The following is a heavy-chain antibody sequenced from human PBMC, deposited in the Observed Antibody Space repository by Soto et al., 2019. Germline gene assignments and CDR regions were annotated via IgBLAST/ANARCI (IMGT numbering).Heavy chain of an antibody. J-gene: IGHJ3*02. CDR2: ISWNSGRI. CDR3: VKAGSGGQEVSPFDAFEI. Sequence: DVQVVESGGGLVQPGRSLRLSCATSGFTFDDYAMHWVRQAPGKGLEWVAGISWNSGRIGYADSVKGRFTMSRDNAKNLLYLQMNSLRVEDTALYYCVKAGSGGQEVSPFDAFEIWGQGTMVTVSS. V-gene: IGHV3-9*01. D-gene: IGHD3-10*01. CDR1: GFTFDDYA.